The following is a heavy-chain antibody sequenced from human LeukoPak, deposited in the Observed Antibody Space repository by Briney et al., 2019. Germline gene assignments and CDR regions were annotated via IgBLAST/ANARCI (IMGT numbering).Heavy chain of an antibody. Sequence: ASVKVSCKASAYTFTGYYMHWVRQAPGQGLEWMGWINPNSGGTNYAQKFQGRVTMTRDTSISTAYMELSRLRSDDTAVYYCARTSRYCSSTSCYRNWFDPWGQGTLVTVSS. J-gene: IGHJ5*02. CDR1: AYTFTGYY. CDR3: ARTSRYCSSTSCYRNWFDP. CDR2: INPNSGGT. D-gene: IGHD2-2*01. V-gene: IGHV1-2*02.